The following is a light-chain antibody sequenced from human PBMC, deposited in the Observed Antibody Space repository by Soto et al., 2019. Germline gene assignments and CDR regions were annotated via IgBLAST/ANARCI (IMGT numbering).Light chain of an antibody. V-gene: IGKV3-11*01. CDR2: DAS. J-gene: IGKJ1*01. CDR3: QQRSNWPPT. Sequence: EIVLTQSPATLSLSPGERATLSCRASQSVSSFLAWYQQKPGQAPRLLIYDASNRATGIPARFSGSGSWTDFTLTISSLEPEDFAVYYCQQRSNWPPTFGQGTKVESK. CDR1: QSVSSF.